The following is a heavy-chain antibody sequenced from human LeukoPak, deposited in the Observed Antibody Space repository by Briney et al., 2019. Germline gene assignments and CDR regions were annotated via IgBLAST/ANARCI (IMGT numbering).Heavy chain of an antibody. J-gene: IGHJ5*02. CDR2: ISYDASNK. V-gene: IGHV3-30*03. Sequence: PGRSLRLSCAASGFTFSSYGMHWVRQAPGKGLEWVAVISYDASNKYYADSVKGRFTISRDNSKNTLYLQMNSLRDDDTAVYYCVRGVGVSRFNYFDPWGQGTLVTVSS. D-gene: IGHD5-24*01. CDR3: VRGVGVSRFNYFDP. CDR1: GFTFSSYG.